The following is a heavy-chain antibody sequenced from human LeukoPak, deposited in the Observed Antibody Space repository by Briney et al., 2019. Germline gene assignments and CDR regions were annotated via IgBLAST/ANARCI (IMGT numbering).Heavy chain of an antibody. J-gene: IGHJ6*02. V-gene: IGHV1-18*01. CDR3: ARSSAAGRYYYYYGMDV. CDR1: GYTFTSYG. Sequence: ASVKVSCKASGYTFTSYGISWVRQAPGQGLEWMGWISAYNGNTNYAQKLQGRVTMTTDTSTSTAYMELRSLRSDDTAVYYCARSSAAGRYYYYYGMDVWGQGTTVTVSS. CDR2: ISAYNGNT. D-gene: IGHD6-13*01.